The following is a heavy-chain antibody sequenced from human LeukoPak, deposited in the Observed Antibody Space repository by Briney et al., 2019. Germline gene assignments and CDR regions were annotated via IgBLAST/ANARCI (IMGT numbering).Heavy chain of an antibody. CDR3: ARDQTDEYSSSMDV. CDR2: ISSSSSYI. D-gene: IGHD6-6*01. J-gene: IGHJ6*04. V-gene: IGHV3-21*01. Sequence: PGGSLRLSCAASGFTFSSYSMNWVRQAPGKGLEWVSSISSSSSYIYYADSVKGRFTISRDNAKNSLYLQMNSVRAEDTAVYYCARDQTDEYSSSMDVWGKGTTVTVSS. CDR1: GFTFSSYS.